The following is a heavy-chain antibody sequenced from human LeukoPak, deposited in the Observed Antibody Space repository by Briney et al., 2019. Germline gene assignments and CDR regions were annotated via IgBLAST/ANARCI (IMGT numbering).Heavy chain of an antibody. CDR3: ARAYHADRQAYSSGWYSDY. Sequence: ASVKVSCKASGYTFTSYGISWVRQAPGQGLEWMGWISPFNGNTNYAQKLQGRVTMTTDTSTSTAYMELRSLRSDDTAVYYCARAYHADRQAYSSGWYSDYWGQGTLVTVSS. J-gene: IGHJ4*02. D-gene: IGHD6-19*01. CDR1: GYTFTSYG. V-gene: IGHV1-18*01. CDR2: ISPFNGNT.